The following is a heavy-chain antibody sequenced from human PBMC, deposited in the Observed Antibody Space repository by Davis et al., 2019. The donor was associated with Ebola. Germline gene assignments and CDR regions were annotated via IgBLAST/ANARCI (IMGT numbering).Heavy chain of an antibody. CDR1: GGSISSSTYY. D-gene: IGHD4-17*01. CDR2: IHYSENT. J-gene: IGHJ4*02. V-gene: IGHV4-39*01. CDR3: ARSATVTTAAFEY. Sequence: PSETLSLTCTVSGGSISSSTYYWGWIRQPPGKGLEWIGHIHYSENTYYNPSLKSRVTISLDTSKNQFSLRVNSVTAADTAVYYCARSATVTTAAFEYWGRGTLVTVSS.